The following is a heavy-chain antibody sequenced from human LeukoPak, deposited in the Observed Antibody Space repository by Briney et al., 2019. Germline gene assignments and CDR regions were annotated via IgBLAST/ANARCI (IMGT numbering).Heavy chain of an antibody. D-gene: IGHD2-15*01. Sequence: ASVKVSCKASGYTFPSYDINWVRQATGQGLEWMGWMNPKSGNTGYAQNFQGRVTITRNTSINTAYMELSSLRSEDTAVYYCARGRGCSGGSCYLFSILDRFDYWGQGALVTVSS. CDR1: GYTFPSYD. CDR2: MNPKSGNT. V-gene: IGHV1-8*01. CDR3: ARGRGCSGGSCYLFSILDRFDY. J-gene: IGHJ4*02.